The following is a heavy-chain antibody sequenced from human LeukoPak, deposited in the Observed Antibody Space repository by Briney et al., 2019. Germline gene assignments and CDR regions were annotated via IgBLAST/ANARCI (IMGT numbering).Heavy chain of an antibody. Sequence: GGSLRLSRAASGFTFSGYWMHWVRQAPGKGLVWVARIKYDGSYTNYADSVKGRFAISRDNAKNTLYLQLNSLRAEDTAVYYCARRDYFDDWGQGTLVTVPS. J-gene: IGHJ4*02. CDR2: IKYDGSYT. CDR1: GFTFSGYW. CDR3: ARRDYFDD. V-gene: IGHV3-74*01.